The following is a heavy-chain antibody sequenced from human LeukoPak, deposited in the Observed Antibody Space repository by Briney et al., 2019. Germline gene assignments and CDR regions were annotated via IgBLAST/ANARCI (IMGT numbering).Heavy chain of an antibody. CDR1: GGSISSSSHY. D-gene: IGHD2-21*02. V-gene: IGHV4-39*07. CDR3: ARCIVVVTVIWPFDP. J-gene: IGHJ5*02. Sequence: PSETLSLTCTVSGGSISSSSHYWGWIRQPPGKGLEWIGSIYYSGSTYYNPSLKSRVTISVDTSKNQFSLKLSSVTAADTAVYYCARCIVVVTVIWPFDPWGQGTLVTVSS. CDR2: IYYSGST.